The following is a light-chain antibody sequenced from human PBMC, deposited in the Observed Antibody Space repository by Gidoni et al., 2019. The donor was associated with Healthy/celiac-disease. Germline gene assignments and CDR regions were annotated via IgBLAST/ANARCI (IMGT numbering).Light chain of an antibody. V-gene: IGKV1-9*01. Sequence: IQLTQSPSSLSASVGDRVTLTCRASQGISSYLAWYQQKPGKAPKLLIYAASTLQSGVPSRFSGSGSGTDFTLTISSLQPEDFATYYCQQLNSYPIFTFGPGTKVDIK. CDR2: AAS. J-gene: IGKJ3*01. CDR3: QQLNSYPIFT. CDR1: QGISSY.